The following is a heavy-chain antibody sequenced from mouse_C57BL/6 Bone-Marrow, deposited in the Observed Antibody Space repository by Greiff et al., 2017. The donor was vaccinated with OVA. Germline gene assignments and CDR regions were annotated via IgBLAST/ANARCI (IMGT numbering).Heavy chain of an antibody. CDR2: ISRGGSYT. D-gene: IGHD1-1*01. CDR3: ARILLRYYFDY. V-gene: IGHV5-6*01. Sequence: EVKLVESGGDLVKPGGSLKLSCAASGFTFSSYGMSWVRQTPEKRLEWVATISRGGSYTYYPASVKGRFTIARDNAKNTLYLQMSSLKSEDTAMYYCARILLRYYFDYWGQGTTRTVSS. J-gene: IGHJ2*01. CDR1: GFTFSSYG.